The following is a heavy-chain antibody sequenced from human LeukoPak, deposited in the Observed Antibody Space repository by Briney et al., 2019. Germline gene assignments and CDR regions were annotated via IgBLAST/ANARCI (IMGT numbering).Heavy chain of an antibody. V-gene: IGHV3-74*01. CDR1: GFTFSSYW. D-gene: IGHD5-24*01. CDR2: IASDGSST. Sequence: GGSLRLSCAASGFTFSSYWMNWVRQAPGKGLVWVSRIASDGSSTTYADSVKGRFSISRDNAKNTLYLQMSSLRVEDAAVYYCARGRPHGNDYWGQGTLVTVSS. CDR3: ARGRPHGNDY. J-gene: IGHJ4*02.